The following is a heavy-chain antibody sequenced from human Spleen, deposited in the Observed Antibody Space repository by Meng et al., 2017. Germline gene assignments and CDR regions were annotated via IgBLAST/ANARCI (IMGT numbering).Heavy chain of an antibody. J-gene: IGHJ3*02. V-gene: IGHV3-7*01. D-gene: IGHD2/OR15-2a*01. CDR2: IKEDGSKT. CDR1: GFTFNSYW. Sequence: GESLKISCAASGFTFNSYWMTWVRQAPGKGLEWVANIKEDGSKTYYVDSVKGRFTISRDNAKNSLYLQMNSLRAEDTAVYHCAREIIGAASAFDIWGQGTLVTVSS. CDR3: AREIIGAASAFDI.